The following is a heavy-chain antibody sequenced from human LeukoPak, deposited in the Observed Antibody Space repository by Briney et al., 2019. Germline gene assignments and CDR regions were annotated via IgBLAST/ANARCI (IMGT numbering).Heavy chain of an antibody. J-gene: IGHJ4*02. CDR1: GFTFSSYS. CDR3: ARDPMTTVTPYYFDY. Sequence: GGSLRLSCAASGFTFSSYSMNWVRQAPGKGLEWVSSISSSSYIYYADSVKGRFTISRDNAKNSLYLQMNSLRAEDTAAYYCARDPMTTVTPYYFDYWGQGTLVTVSS. V-gene: IGHV3-21*01. CDR2: ISSSSYI. D-gene: IGHD4-11*01.